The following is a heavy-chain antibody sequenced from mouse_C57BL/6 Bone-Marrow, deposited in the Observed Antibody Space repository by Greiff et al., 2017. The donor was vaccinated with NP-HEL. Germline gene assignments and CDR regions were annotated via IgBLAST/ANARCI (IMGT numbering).Heavy chain of an antibody. CDR2: IRSKSSNYAT. D-gene: IGHD2-1*01. CDR1: GFTFNTYA. CDR3: VRDGPLGNWFAY. V-gene: IGHV10-3*01. Sequence: EVQRVESGGGLVQPKGSLKLSCAASGFTFNTYAMHWVRQAPGKGLEWVARIRSKSSNYATYYADSVKERFTISRDDSQSMLYLQMNNLKTEDTAMYYCVRDGPLGNWFAYWGQGTLVTVSA. J-gene: IGHJ3*01.